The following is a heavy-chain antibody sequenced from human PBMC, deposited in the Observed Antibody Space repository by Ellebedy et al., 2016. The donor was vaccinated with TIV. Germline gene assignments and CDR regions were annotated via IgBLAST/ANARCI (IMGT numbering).Heavy chain of an antibody. CDR1: GFTFYTFA. J-gene: IGHJ5*02. V-gene: IGHV3-15*07. CDR3: SVWFDP. CDR2: IKSKTDGGTT. Sequence: GGSLRLSXAASGFTFYTFAMNWVRQAPGKGLEWVGRIKSKTDGGTTDYAAPVKGRFTISRDDSKNTLYLQMNSLKTEDTAVYYCSVWFDPWGQGTLVTVSS.